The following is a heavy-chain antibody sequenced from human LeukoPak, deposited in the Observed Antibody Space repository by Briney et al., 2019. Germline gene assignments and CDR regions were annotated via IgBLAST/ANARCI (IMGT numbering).Heavy chain of an antibody. D-gene: IGHD5-12*01. V-gene: IGHV3-21*01. CDR3: ARGSGYGYLDY. J-gene: IGHJ4*02. Sequence: GGSLRLSCAASGFTFSSYTMNWVRQAPGKGLEWVSSISSSSSYIYYADSVKARFTISRDNAKNSLYLQMNSLRAEDTAVYYCARGSGYGYLDYWGQGTLVTVSS. CDR1: GFTFSSYT. CDR2: ISSSSSYI.